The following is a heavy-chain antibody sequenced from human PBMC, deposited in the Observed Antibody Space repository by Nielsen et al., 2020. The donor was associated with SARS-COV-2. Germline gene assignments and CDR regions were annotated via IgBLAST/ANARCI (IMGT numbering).Heavy chain of an antibody. V-gene: IGHV4-61*08. CDR2: IYYSGST. Sequence: SETLSLTCAVSGGSISSGGYSWSWIRQSPGKGLEWIGYIYYSGSTNYNPSLKSRVTISVDTSKNQFSLKLSSVTAADTAVYYCAREDVDTAMVLSWGQGTLVTVSS. CDR1: GGSISSGGYS. J-gene: IGHJ5*02. D-gene: IGHD5-18*01. CDR3: AREDVDTAMVLS.